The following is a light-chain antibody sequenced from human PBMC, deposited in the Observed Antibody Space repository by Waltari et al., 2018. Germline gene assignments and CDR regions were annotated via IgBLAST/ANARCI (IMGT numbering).Light chain of an antibody. CDR1: QNIHDN. CDR3: QQYNKWPPLT. Sequence: EVLMTQSPATLSVSPGERVTLSCRASQNIHDNLAWYQQKPGQAPRLLIYGASTRATDIPARFRCSGSGTEFTLTINSLQSEDLGIYYCQQYNKWPPLTFGGGTKVEIK. V-gene: IGKV3-15*01. CDR2: GAS. J-gene: IGKJ4*01.